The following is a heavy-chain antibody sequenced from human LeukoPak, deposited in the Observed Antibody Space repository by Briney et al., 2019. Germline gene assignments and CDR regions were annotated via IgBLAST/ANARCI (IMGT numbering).Heavy chain of an antibody. CDR3: ARERGLVRFQ. V-gene: IGHV3-48*01. J-gene: IGHJ4*02. D-gene: IGHD3-3*01. Sequence: GGPLRLSGVASGFTFSSNGMNWVRQAPGKGLEWVSYISATGGTIYYADSVKGRFTISRDNSKNTLYLQMNSLRAEDTAVYYCARERGLVRFQWGQGTLVTVSS. CDR2: ISATGGTI. CDR1: GFTFSSNG.